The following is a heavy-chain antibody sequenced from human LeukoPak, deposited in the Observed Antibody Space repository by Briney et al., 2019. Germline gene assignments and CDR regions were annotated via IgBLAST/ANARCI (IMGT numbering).Heavy chain of an antibody. CDR3: ARDGSSWFADYYYGMDV. CDR2: IYSGGST. V-gene: IGHV3-66*01. Sequence: GGSLRLSCAASGFTVSSNYMSRVRQAPGKGLEWVSVIYSGGSTYYADSVKGRFTISRDNSKNTLYLQMNSLRAEDTAVYYCARDGSSWFADYYYGMDVWGQGTTVTVSS. D-gene: IGHD6-13*01. CDR1: GFTVSSNY. J-gene: IGHJ6*02.